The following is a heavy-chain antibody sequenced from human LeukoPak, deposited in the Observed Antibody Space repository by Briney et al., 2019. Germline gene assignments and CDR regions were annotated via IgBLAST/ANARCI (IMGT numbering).Heavy chain of an antibody. CDR1: GYSFTSYW. CDR3: ARIAYYYGSGSEFDY. J-gene: IGHJ4*02. D-gene: IGHD3-10*01. Sequence: GESLKISCKGSGYSFTSYWISWVRQMPGKGLEWMGRIDPSDSYTNYSPSFQGHVTTSADKSISTAYLQWSSLKASDTAMYYCARIAYYYGSGSEFDYWGQGTLVTVSS. V-gene: IGHV5-10-1*01. CDR2: IDPSDSYT.